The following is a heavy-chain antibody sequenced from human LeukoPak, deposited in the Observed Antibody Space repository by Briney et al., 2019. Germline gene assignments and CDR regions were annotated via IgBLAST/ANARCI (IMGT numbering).Heavy chain of an antibody. CDR2: INHSGST. V-gene: IGHV4-34*01. CDR3: ARQYYDILTGYRSASDY. D-gene: IGHD3-9*01. J-gene: IGHJ4*02. Sequence: SETLSLTCAAYGGSFSGYYWSWIRQPPGKGLEWIGEINHSGSTNYNPSLKSRVTISVDTSKNQFSLKLSSVTAADTAVYYCARQYYDILTGYRSASDYWGQGTLVTVSS. CDR1: GGSFSGYY.